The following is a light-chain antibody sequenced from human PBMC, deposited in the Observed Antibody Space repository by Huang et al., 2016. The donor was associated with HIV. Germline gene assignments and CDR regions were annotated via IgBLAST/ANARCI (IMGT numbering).Light chain of an antibody. CDR1: QDINTY. J-gene: IGKJ4*01. CDR2: SAS. CDR3: QQYHAFPLT. Sequence: GERVTINCRVRQDINTYLAWYQQKPGKAPELLIYSASVLQNGVPSRFNGSGSGTQFTLTINCLQTEDFATYYCQQYHAFPLTFGAGTKVEI. V-gene: IGKV1D-8*02.